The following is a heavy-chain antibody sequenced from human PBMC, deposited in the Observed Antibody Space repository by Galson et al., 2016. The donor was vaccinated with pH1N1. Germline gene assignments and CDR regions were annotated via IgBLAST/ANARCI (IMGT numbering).Heavy chain of an antibody. CDR3: ATNAFDY. CDR1: GYTFIDYP. V-gene: IGHV1-3*04. Sequence: SVKVSCKASGYTFIDYPMHWVRQAPGQGLEWMGWIHTGTGDTRYSPKFQGRVTLTRDTSATTTYLELRGLGFQDTAVFYCATNAFDYWGRGTLVTVSP. CDR2: IHTGTGDT. J-gene: IGHJ4*02.